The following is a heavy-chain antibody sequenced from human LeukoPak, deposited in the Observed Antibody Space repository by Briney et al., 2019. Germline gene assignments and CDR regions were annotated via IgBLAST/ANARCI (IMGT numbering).Heavy chain of an antibody. V-gene: IGHV4-39*07. J-gene: IGHJ4*02. CDR3: ARVGIWVGYSYGFDY. CDR2: INHSGST. D-gene: IGHD5-18*01. Sequence: PSETLSLTCTVSGGSISSGGYYWSWIRQPPGKGLEWIGEINHSGSTNYNPSLKSRVTISVDTSKNQFSLKLSSVTAADTAVYYCARVGIWVGYSYGFDYWGQGTLVTVSS. CDR1: GGSISSGGYY.